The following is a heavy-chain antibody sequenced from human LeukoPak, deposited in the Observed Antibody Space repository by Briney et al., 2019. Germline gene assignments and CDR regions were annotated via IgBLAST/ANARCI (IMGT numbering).Heavy chain of an antibody. Sequence: SETLSLTCTVSGGSISSGDYYCNWIRQPPGKGLEWIGYIYYSGGTYYNPSLKSRVTISVDTSKSQFSLKLSSVTAADTAVYYCARGIAPGLGLPNNWFDPWGQGTLVTVSS. V-gene: IGHV4-30-4*01. CDR1: GGSISSGDYY. CDR3: ARGIAPGLGLPNNWFDP. CDR2: IYYSGGT. D-gene: IGHD6-13*01. J-gene: IGHJ5*02.